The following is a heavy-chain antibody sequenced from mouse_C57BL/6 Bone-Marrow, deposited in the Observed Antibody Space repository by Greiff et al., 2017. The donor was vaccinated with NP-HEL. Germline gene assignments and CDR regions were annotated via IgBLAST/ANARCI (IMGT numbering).Heavy chain of an antibody. Sequence: QVQLKESGPELVKPGASVKISCKASGYTFTDYYINWVKQRPGQGLEWIGWIFPGSGSTYYNEKFKGKATLTVDKSSSTAYMLLSSLTSEDSAVYFCARADYGSSWAWFAYWGQGTLVTVSA. CDR3: ARADYGSSWAWFAY. V-gene: IGHV1-75*01. J-gene: IGHJ3*01. CDR2: IFPGSGST. CDR1: GYTFTDYY. D-gene: IGHD1-1*01.